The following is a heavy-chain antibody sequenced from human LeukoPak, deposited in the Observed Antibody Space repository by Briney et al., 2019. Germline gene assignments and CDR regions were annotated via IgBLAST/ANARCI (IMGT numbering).Heavy chain of an antibody. CDR1: GFTFSDYY. V-gene: IGHV3-11*04. CDR2: ISSSGSTI. Sequence: GGSLRLSXAASGFTFSDYYMSWIRQAPGKGLEWVSYISSSGSTIYYADSVKGRFTISRDNAKNSLYLQMNSLRAEDTAVYYCARDHYYDSSGFSDYWGQGTLVTVSS. D-gene: IGHD3-22*01. CDR3: ARDHYYDSSGFSDY. J-gene: IGHJ4*02.